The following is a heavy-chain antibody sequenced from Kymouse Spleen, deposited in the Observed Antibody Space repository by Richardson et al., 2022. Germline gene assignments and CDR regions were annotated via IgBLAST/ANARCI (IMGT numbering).Heavy chain of an antibody. D-gene: IGHD3-10*01. CDR2: IYYSGST. V-gene: IGHV4-39*01. CDR3: ARHGVRGAFFDY. CDR1: GGSISSSSYY. Sequence: QLQLQESGPGLVKPSETLSLTCTVSGGSISSSSYYWGWIRQPPGKGLEWIGSIYYSGSTYYNPSLKSRVTISVDTSKNQFSLKLSSVTAADTAVYYCARHGVRGAFFDYWGQGTLVTVSS. J-gene: IGHJ4*02.